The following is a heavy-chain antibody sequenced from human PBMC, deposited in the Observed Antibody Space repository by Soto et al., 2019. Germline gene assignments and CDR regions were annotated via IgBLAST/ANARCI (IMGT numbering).Heavy chain of an antibody. CDR1: GGTFSSYA. Sequence: QVQLVQSGAEVKKPGSSVKVSCKASGGTFSSYAINWVRQAPGQGLEWMGGIIRIFGTPDYAQRFQGRVTINEGVSTSKAYKELSSLRSEDTAVYCCARQGSNEYYYYGMDVWGQGTTVTVSS. V-gene: IGHV1-69*12. CDR3: ARQGSNEYYYYGMDV. D-gene: IGHD3-10*01. CDR2: IIRIFGTP. J-gene: IGHJ6*02.